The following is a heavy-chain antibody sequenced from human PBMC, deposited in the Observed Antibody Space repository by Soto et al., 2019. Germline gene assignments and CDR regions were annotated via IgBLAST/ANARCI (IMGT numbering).Heavy chain of an antibody. Sequence: GALRLSCAVSGFSFSNYEMNWVRQAPGKGLEWISYITSSGSTTYYADSVKGRFTVSRDNAKNSLYLEMSSLRAEDTAIYYCARESVKIFGVDVFDYWGQGALVTVSS. CDR1: GFSFSNYE. CDR3: ARESVKIFGVDVFDY. D-gene: IGHD3-3*01. V-gene: IGHV3-48*03. CDR2: ITSSGSTT. J-gene: IGHJ4*02.